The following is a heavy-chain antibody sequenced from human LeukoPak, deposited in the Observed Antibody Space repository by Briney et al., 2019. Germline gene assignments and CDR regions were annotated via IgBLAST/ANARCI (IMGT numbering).Heavy chain of an antibody. CDR1: GGSFSGYY. D-gene: IGHD3-22*01. Sequence: PSETLSLTCAVYGGSFSGYYWSWIRQPPGKGLEWIGEINHSGSTNYNPSLKSRVTISVDTSKNQFSLKLSSVTAADTAVYYRAREAFTYYYDSSGYYSYYYYYYMDVWGKGTTVTVSS. CDR2: INHSGST. V-gene: IGHV4-34*01. J-gene: IGHJ6*03. CDR3: AREAFTYYYDSSGYYSYYYYYYMDV.